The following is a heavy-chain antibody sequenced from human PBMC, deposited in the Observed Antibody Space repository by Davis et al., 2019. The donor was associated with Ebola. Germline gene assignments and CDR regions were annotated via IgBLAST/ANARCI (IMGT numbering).Heavy chain of an antibody. V-gene: IGHV3-7*01. CDR1: EFTFSSYW. D-gene: IGHD3-3*01. J-gene: IGHJ4*02. CDR3: ARGRFWSGYYVDY. CDR2: IKQDGSEK. Sequence: GESLKISCVVSEFTFSSYWMSWVRQAPGKGLELVANIKQDGSEKYYVDSVKGRFTISRDNAKNSLYLQMNSLRAEDTAVYYCARGRFWSGYYVDYWGQGTLVTVSS.